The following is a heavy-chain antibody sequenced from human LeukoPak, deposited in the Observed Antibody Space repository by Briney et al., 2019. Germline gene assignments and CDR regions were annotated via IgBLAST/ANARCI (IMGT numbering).Heavy chain of an antibody. CDR1: GYTFTGYY. V-gene: IGHV1-2*02. Sequence: ASVKVSCKASGYTFTGYYMHWVRQAPGQGLEWIGWINPNSGGTNYAQKFQGRVTMTRDTSISTAYMELSRLRSDDTAVYYCARAPIRDYDFWSGYFGYYYYMDVWGKGTTVTVSS. D-gene: IGHD3-3*01. CDR2: INPNSGGT. J-gene: IGHJ6*03. CDR3: ARAPIRDYDFWSGYFGYYYYMDV.